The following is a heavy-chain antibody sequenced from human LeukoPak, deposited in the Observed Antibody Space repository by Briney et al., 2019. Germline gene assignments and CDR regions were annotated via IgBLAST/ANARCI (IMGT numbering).Heavy chain of an antibody. CDR3: ARVGGITLALAPSPFPDYNYYYMDV. D-gene: IGHD3-10*01. Sequence: GGSLRLSCAASGFTFSSYSMNWVRQAPGKWLEWVSSISSSSSYIYYTDSVKGRFTISRDNAKKSLYLQMNSLRAEDTAVYYCARVGGITLALAPSPFPDYNYYYMDVWGKGTTVTVSS. CDR1: GFTFSSYS. V-gene: IGHV3-21*01. CDR2: ISSSSSYI. J-gene: IGHJ6*03.